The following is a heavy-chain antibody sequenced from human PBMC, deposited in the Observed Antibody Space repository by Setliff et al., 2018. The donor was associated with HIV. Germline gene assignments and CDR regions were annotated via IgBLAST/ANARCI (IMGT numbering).Heavy chain of an antibody. CDR3: ARELASAAAPLGY. CDR1: GGTFGIYG. CDR2: FDPEDGET. J-gene: IGHJ4*02. D-gene: IGHD6-13*01. Sequence: ASVKVSCKASGGTFGIYGISWVRQAPGKGLEWMGGFDPEDGETIYAQKFQGRVTMTEDTSTDTAYMELSSLRSEDTAVYYCARELASAAAPLGYWGQGTLVTVS. V-gene: IGHV1-24*01.